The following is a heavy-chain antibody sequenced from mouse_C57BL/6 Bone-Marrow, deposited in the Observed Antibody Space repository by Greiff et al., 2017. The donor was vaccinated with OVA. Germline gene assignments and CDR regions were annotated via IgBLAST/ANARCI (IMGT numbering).Heavy chain of an antibody. Sequence: EVQLVESGGGLVKPGGSLKLSCAASGFTFSSYAMSWVRQTPEKRLEWVATISDGGSYTYYPDNVTGRFTITRDKAKNNLYLQMSHLKSEDTAMYYCARDLGGYYPYYWGQGTLVTVSA. CDR3: ARDLGGYYPYY. D-gene: IGHD2-3*01. CDR2: ISDGGSYT. CDR1: GFTFSSYA. J-gene: IGHJ3*01. V-gene: IGHV5-4*01.